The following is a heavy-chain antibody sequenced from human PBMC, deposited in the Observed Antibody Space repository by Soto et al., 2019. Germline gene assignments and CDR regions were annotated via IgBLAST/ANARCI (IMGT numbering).Heavy chain of an antibody. J-gene: IGHJ6*01. Sequence: GASVKVSCKASGGTFSSYTISWVRQAPGQGLEWMGRIIPILGIANYAQKFQGRVTITADKSTSTAYMELSSLRSEDTAVYYCASRDPSDILTGPERIHNNYGMDVWGQGTTVTVSS. CDR3: ASRDPSDILTGPERIHNNYGMDV. CDR2: IIPILGIA. V-gene: IGHV1-69*02. D-gene: IGHD3-9*01. CDR1: GGTFSSYT.